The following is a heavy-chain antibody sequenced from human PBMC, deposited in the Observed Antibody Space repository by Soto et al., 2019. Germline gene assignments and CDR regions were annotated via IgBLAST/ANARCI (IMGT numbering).Heavy chain of an antibody. CDR1: GFTFSSYG. J-gene: IGHJ3*02. Sequence: QVQLVESGGGVVQPGRSLRLYWAASGFTFSSYGMHWVRQAPGKGLEWVALISYDGSNKYYADSVKGRFTISRDNSKNTLYLQMNSLRTEDTAVYYCAKDLGHGGRGAFDIWGQGTMVTVSS. CDR2: ISYDGSNK. V-gene: IGHV3-30*18. D-gene: IGHD7-27*01. CDR3: AKDLGHGGRGAFDI.